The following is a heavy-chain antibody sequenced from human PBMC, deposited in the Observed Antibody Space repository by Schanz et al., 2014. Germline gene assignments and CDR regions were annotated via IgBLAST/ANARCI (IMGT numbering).Heavy chain of an antibody. J-gene: IGHJ3*02. V-gene: IGHV3-30*04. CDR2: TSSDGSLK. CDR1: GFTFSSYA. Sequence: QVQLVESGGGVVQPGRSLRLSCAASGFTFSSYAVHWVRQAPDKGLVWVAVTSSDGSLKYYADSVKGRFTISRDNSRDTVYLQMNSLRGEDTAVYYCAKDMFNWNGSPGFNTFDIWGQGTMVIVSS. D-gene: IGHD1-1*01. CDR3: AKDMFNWNGSPGFNTFDI.